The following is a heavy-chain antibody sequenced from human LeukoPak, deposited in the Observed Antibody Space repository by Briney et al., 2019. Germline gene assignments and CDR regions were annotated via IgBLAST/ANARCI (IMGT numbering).Heavy chain of an antibody. V-gene: IGHV1-2*06. J-gene: IGHJ5*02. CDR1: GYTFTDYY. Sequence: ASVKVSCKASGYTFTDYYMHWVRQAPGQGLEWMGRINPNSGGTNYAQKFQGRVTVTRDTSISTAYMELSRLRSDDTAVYYCARGYCSTTSCYISVPWGQGTLVTVSS. D-gene: IGHD2-2*02. CDR3: ARGYCSTTSCYISVP. CDR2: INPNSGGT.